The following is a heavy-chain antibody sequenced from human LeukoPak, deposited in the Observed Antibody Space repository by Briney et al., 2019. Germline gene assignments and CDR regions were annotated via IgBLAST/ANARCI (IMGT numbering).Heavy chain of an antibody. CDR1: GGSISSNSYY. D-gene: IGHD3-10*01. V-gene: IGHV4-39*01. CDR3: ARTRYYYNSRSYGAPYYFNY. Sequence: SETLSLTCAVSGGSISSNSYYWGWIRQPPGKGLEWIGSIYYSGSTYYNPSLKSRVTISVDTSKNQFSLKLSSVTAADTAVYYCARTRYYYNSRSYGAPYYFNYWGQGTLVTVSS. J-gene: IGHJ4*02. CDR2: IYYSGST.